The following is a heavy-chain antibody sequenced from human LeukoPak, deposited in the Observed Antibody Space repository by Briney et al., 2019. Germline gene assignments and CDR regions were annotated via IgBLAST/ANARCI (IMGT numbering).Heavy chain of an antibody. D-gene: IGHD3-3*01. CDR1: GGSISSGSYY. V-gene: IGHV4-61*02. Sequence: PSETLSLTCTVSGGSISSGSYYWSWIRQPAGKGLEWIGRIYTSGSTNYNPSLKSRVTISVDTSKNQFSLKLSSVTAAGTAVYYCARDTSDFWSGYFDPWGQGTLVTVSS. CDR2: IYTSGST. J-gene: IGHJ5*02. CDR3: ARDTSDFWSGYFDP.